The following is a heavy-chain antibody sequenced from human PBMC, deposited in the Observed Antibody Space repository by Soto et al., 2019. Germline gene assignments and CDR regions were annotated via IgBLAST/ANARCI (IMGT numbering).Heavy chain of an antibody. J-gene: IGHJ5*02. CDR1: GGSFSGYY. Sequence: SETLSLTCAVYGGSFSGYYWSWVRQPAGKGVEWIGEINHSGSTNYNPSLKSRVTISVDTSKNQFSLKLSSVTAADTAVYYCARGDCSGGSCYSGQGWFDPWGQGTLVTVSS. CDR3: ARGDCSGGSCYSGQGWFDP. V-gene: IGHV4-34*01. D-gene: IGHD2-15*01. CDR2: INHSGST.